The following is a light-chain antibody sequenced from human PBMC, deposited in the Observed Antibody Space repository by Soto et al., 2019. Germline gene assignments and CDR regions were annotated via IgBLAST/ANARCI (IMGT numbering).Light chain of an antibody. CDR1: QSVSSN. J-gene: IGKJ1*01. Sequence: EIVMTQSPATLSVSPGERANLSCRASQSVSSNLAWYQQKPGQAPRLLIYGASTRATGIPARFSGSGSGTEFTLTISSLQSEDFAVYYCQQYNSWPTWTFGQGIKVEIK. CDR3: QQYNSWPTWT. CDR2: GAS. V-gene: IGKV3-15*01.